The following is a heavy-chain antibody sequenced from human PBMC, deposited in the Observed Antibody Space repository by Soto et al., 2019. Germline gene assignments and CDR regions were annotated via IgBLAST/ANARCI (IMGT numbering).Heavy chain of an antibody. J-gene: IGHJ4*02. CDR1: GGSFSGYY. CDR3: ARNSTYYYDSSGYYYHYYFDY. V-gene: IGHV4-34*01. D-gene: IGHD3-22*01. CDR2: INHSGST. Sequence: ETLSLTCAVYGGSFSGYYWSWIRQPPGKGLEWIGEINHSGSTNYNPSLKSRVTISVDRSKNQFSLNLSSVTAADTAVYYCARNSTYYYDSSGYYYHYYFDYWGQGTLVTVSS.